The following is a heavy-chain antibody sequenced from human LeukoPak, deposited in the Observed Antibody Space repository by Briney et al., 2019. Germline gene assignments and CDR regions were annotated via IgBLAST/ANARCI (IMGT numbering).Heavy chain of an antibody. Sequence: ASVKVSCKATSHISWVRQAPGQGLVWMGWIGSYEGDTYYAQKFQGRVTVTTDTSTNTAYMELRSLRADDTAVYYCARDFWNFYDSSGYYRDFDSWGQGTLVTVSS. D-gene: IGHD3-22*01. CDR1: TSH. CDR3: ARDFWNFYDSSGYYRDFDS. J-gene: IGHJ5*01. CDR2: IGSYEGDT. V-gene: IGHV1-18*01.